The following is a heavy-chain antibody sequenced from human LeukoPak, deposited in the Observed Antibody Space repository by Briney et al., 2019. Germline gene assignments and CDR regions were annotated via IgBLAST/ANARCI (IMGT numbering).Heavy chain of an antibody. D-gene: IGHD4-17*01. CDR3: ARVHGDYTGSFDY. CDR2: IYYSGST. CDR1: GGSISSGGYY. V-gene: IGHV4-31*03. J-gene: IGHJ4*02. Sequence: SQTLSLTCTVSGGSISSGGYYWSWIRQHPGKGLEWIGYIYYSGSTYYNPSLKSRITISVDTSKNQFSLKLSSVTAADTAVYCCARVHGDYTGSFDYWGQGTLVTVSS.